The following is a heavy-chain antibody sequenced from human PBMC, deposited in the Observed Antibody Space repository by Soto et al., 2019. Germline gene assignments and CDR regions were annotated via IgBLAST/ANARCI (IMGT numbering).Heavy chain of an antibody. CDR3: ATSIYSYTYFRY. J-gene: IGHJ4*02. V-gene: IGHV3-15*02. CDR2: IKSKTEGGTT. CDR1: GFTFSNAW. Sequence: EVQLVESGGALVKPGESLRLSCAASGFTFSNAWMSWVRQAPGKGLEWVGRIKSKTEGGTTDHAAPVKGRFNVSRDDSKNTLYLNMNSLKTEDTAVYYCATSIYSYTYFRYWGQGTLVTVSS. D-gene: IGHD5-18*01.